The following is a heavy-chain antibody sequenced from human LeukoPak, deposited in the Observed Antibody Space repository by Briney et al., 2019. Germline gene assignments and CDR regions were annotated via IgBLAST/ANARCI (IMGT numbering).Heavy chain of an antibody. CDR1: GFTFSTYT. J-gene: IGHJ4*02. CDR2: ISYDGSNQ. D-gene: IGHD2-21*02. CDR3: AKEHCTGNCYSDFFDY. Sequence: QPGRSLRLSCAASGFTFSTYTMFWVRQAPGKGLEWVALISYDGSNQYYADSVKGRFTISRDNSKNTLYVQMDSLRAEDTAVYYCAKEHCTGNCYSDFFDYWGQGTLVTVSS. V-gene: IGHV3-30-3*01.